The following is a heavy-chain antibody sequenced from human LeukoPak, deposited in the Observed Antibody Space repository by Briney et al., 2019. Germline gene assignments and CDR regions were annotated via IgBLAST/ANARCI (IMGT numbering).Heavy chain of an antibody. CDR3: ARDSVLLWFGEHNWFDP. J-gene: IGHJ5*02. V-gene: IGHV1-3*01. CDR2: INAGNGNT. Sequence: ASVKVSCKASGYTFTSYAMHWVRQAPGQRLEWMGWINAGNGNTKNSQKFQGRVTITRDTSASTASMELSSLRSEDTAVYYCARDSVLLWFGEHNWFDPWGQGTLVTVSS. CDR1: GYTFTSYA. D-gene: IGHD3-10*01.